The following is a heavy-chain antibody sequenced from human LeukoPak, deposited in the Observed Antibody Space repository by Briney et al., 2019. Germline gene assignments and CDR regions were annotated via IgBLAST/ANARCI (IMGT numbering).Heavy chain of an antibody. CDR3: ARRNDFGI. Sequence: SETLSHTCTVSGGSISGDHWNWIRQPPGKGLEWIGYIYYSGNTNYNPSLKSRVTISVDTSKNQFSLKLSSVTAADTAVYYCARRNDFGIWGQGTMVTVSS. J-gene: IGHJ3*02. CDR2: IYYSGNT. V-gene: IGHV4-59*08. CDR1: GGSISGDH.